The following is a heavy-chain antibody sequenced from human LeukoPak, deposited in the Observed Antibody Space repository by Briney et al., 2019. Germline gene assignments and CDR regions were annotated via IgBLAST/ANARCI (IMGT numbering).Heavy chain of an antibody. CDR1: GYTFTSYA. CDR2: ISAYNGNT. D-gene: IGHD6-13*01. J-gene: IGHJ5*02. CDR3: ARDLEVDRDDSSSPFLP. V-gene: IGHV1-18*01. Sequence: GASVTVSCMASGYTFTSYAISWVRQAPGHGLEWMGWISAYNGNTNYAQKPQGRVTITTDTSTSTAYMELRSLRSDDTAVYYCARDLEVDRDDSSSPFLPWGQGTLVTVSS.